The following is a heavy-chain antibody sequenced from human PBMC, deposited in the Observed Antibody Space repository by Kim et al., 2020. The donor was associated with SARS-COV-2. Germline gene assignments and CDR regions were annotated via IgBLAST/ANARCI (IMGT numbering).Heavy chain of an antibody. V-gene: IGHV4-31*03. J-gene: IGHJ4*02. Sequence: SETLSLTCSVSGASITTSGHYWSWIRQLPGKGLEWIGYIFHRGNTLYNPSLKSRSTISVDISNNQFSLMVTSVTAADTAVYHCARVIRNYGTGEVGTDYWGQGTLVTVSS. CDR1: GASITTSGHY. CDR2: IFHRGNT. CDR3: ARVIRNYGTGEVGTDY. D-gene: IGHD1-26*01.